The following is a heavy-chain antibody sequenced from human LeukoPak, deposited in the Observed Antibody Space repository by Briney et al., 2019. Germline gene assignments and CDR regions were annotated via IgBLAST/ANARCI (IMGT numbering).Heavy chain of an antibody. Sequence: PSEALSLTCTVSGGSISGYYWSWIRQPPGKGLEWIGYIYTSGGTNYNPSLKSRVTISAETSKNQFSLKLSSGTAADTAVYYCARQELNYYYYYMDVWGKGTTVTVSS. D-gene: IGHD3-10*01. J-gene: IGHJ6*03. CDR2: IYTSGGT. CDR1: GGSISGYY. CDR3: ARQELNYYYYYMDV. V-gene: IGHV4-4*09.